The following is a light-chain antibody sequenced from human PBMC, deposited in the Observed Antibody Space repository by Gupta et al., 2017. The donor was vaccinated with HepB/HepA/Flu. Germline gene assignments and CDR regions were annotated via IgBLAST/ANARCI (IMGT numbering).Light chain of an antibody. CDR3: SSYTSSSTLVV. CDR1: SSDVGGYNY. Sequence: QSALTQPPSVSGSPGQSITISCTGTSSDVGGYNYVSWYQQQPGKAPKLMIYDVSNRPSGVSNRFSGSKSGNTASLTISGLQAEDEADYYCSSYTSSSTLVVFGGGTKLTVL. J-gene: IGLJ2*01. CDR2: DVS. V-gene: IGLV2-14*03.